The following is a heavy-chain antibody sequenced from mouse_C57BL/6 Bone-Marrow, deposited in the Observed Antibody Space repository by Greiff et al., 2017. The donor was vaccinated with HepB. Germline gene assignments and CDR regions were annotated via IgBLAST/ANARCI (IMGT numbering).Heavy chain of an antibody. CDR3: TPEGIYYDDGGYAMDY. CDR2: IDPETGGT. J-gene: IGHJ4*01. D-gene: IGHD2-4*01. Sequence: VQLQQSGAELVRPGASVTLSCKASGYTFTDYEMHWVKQTPVHGLEWIGAIDPETGGTAYNQKFKGKAILTADKSSSTAYMELRSLTSEDSAVYYFTPEGIYYDDGGYAMDYWGQGTSVTVSS. V-gene: IGHV1-15*01. CDR1: GYTFTDYE.